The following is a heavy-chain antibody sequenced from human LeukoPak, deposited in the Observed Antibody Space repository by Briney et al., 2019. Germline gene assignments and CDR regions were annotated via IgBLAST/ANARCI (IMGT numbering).Heavy chain of an antibody. CDR3: ASGYGRDYYYYYMDV. D-gene: IGHD5-12*01. J-gene: IGHJ6*03. CDR1: GFTFDDYA. V-gene: IGHV3-9*01. CDR2: ISWNSGSI. Sequence: GRSLRLSCAASGFTFDDYAMHWVRQAPGKGLEWVSGISWNSGSIGYADSVKGRFTISRDNAKNSLYLQMNSLRAEDKALYYCASGYGRDYYYYYMDVWGKGTTVTVSS.